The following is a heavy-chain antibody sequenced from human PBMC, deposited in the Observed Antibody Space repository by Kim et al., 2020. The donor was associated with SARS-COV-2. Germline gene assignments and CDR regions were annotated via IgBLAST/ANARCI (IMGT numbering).Heavy chain of an antibody. D-gene: IGHD2-21*02. CDR2: IYSGGST. CDR3: ARGGGAVCGADCLRTVDL. J-gene: IGHJ2*01. CDR1: GFSLSGNY. V-gene: IGHV3-53*01. Sequence: GGSLRLSCAASGFSLSGNYMSWVRQAPGKGLEWVSNIYSGGSTYYADSAKGRFSISRDNSENILFLQMNSLRADDTAVYYCARGGGAVCGADCLRTVDL.